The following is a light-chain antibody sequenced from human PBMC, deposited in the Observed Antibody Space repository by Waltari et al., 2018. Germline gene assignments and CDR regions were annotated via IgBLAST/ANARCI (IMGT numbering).Light chain of an antibody. V-gene: IGKV3-20*01. Sequence: EIVLAQSPGTLSLSPGERATLSCRASQSVSRALAWYQQKPGQAPRILVYGASSRATGIPDRFSGSGSGTDFSLTISRLEPEDFAVYFCQHYVRLPATFGQGTKVEIK. J-gene: IGKJ1*01. CDR2: GAS. CDR1: QSVSRA. CDR3: QHYVRLPAT.